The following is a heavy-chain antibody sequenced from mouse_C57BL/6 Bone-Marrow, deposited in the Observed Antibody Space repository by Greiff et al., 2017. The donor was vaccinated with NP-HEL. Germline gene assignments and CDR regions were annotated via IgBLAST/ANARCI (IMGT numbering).Heavy chain of an antibody. D-gene: IGHD1-1*01. J-gene: IGHJ1*03. Sequence: QVQLQQPGAELVMPGASVKLSCKASGYTFTSYWMHWVKQRPGQGLEWIGEIDPSDSDTNYNQKFKGKSTLTVDKSSSTAYMQLSSLTSEDSAVYYCARIGGRRYWYFDVWGTGTTVTVSS. CDR1: GYTFTSYW. V-gene: IGHV1-69*01. CDR2: IDPSDSDT. CDR3: ARIGGRRYWYFDV.